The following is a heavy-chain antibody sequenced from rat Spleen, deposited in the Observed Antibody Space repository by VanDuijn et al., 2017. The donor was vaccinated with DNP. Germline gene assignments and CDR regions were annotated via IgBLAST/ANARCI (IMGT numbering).Heavy chain of an antibody. CDR1: GFTFSDYN. CDR3: VRWNSGHFDY. J-gene: IGHJ2*01. Sequence: EVQLVESGGGLVQPGRSLKLSCAASGFTFSDYNMAWVRQAPKKGLEWVATISYDGSSSSYRDSVKGRFTVSRDNAKSTLYLQMHSLRSEDMATYYCVRWNSGHFDYWGQGVMVTVSS. CDR2: ISYDGSSS. D-gene: IGHD4-3*01. V-gene: IGHV5-7*01.